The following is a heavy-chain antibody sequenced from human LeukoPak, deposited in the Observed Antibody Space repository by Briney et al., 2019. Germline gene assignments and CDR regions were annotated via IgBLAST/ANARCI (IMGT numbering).Heavy chain of an antibody. CDR1: GGSISNSNW. CDR3: ARVSYYDFWSGYSQRYYMDV. CDR2: IYHSGGT. Sequence: PSETLSLTCTVSGGSISNSNWWSWVRQPPGKGLEWIGEIYHSGGTNYNPSLKSRVTISVDTSKNQFSLKLSSVTAADTAVYYCARVSYYDFWSGYSQRYYMDVWGKGTTVTVSS. D-gene: IGHD3-3*01. V-gene: IGHV4-4*02. J-gene: IGHJ6*03.